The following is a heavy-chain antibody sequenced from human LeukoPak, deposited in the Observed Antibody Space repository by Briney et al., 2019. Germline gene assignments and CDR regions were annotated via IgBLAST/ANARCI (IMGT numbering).Heavy chain of an antibody. Sequence: TGGSLRLSCAASGFTFSSYAMSWIRQAPGKGLEWVSAISDSGGTTYYADSVKGRFTISRDNSKNTLYLQMNSLRAEDTAVYHCAKAHYDFWSGYPYFDYWGQGMLVTVSS. J-gene: IGHJ4*02. CDR1: GFTFSSYA. CDR3: AKAHYDFWSGYPYFDY. CDR2: ISDSGGTT. D-gene: IGHD3-3*01. V-gene: IGHV3-23*01.